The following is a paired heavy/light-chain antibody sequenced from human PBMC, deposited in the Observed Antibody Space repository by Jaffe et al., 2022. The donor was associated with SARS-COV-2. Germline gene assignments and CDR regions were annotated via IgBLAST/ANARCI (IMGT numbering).Light chain of an antibody. V-gene: IGLV2-14*01. CDR3: SSFTRSSIVV. CDR1: SSDVGGYNY. J-gene: IGLJ2*01. CDR2: DVS. Sequence: QSALTQPASVSGSPGQSITISCTGTSSDVGGYNYVSWYQQHPGKAPKLMIYDVSNRPSGVSNRFSGSKSGNTASLTISGLQAEDEAAYYCSSFTRSSIVVFGGGTKVTVL.
Heavy chain of an antibody. CDR3: AKEVAGGGQSWYYGMDA. V-gene: IGHV3-23*01. J-gene: IGHJ6*02. D-gene: IGHD2-15*01. Sequence: EVQLLESGGGLVQPGGSLRLSCAASGFTFSNYAMTWVRQAPGVGLEWLSAISGGGRDTYHADSVRGRFTTSRDNSKNMLYLQMNSLRAEDTAVYYCAKEVAGGGQSWYYGMDAWGQGTTVTVSS. CDR1: GFTFSNYA. CDR2: ISGGGRDT.